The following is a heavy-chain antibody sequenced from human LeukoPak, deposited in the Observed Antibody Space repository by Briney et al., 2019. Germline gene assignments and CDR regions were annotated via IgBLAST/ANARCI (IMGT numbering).Heavy chain of an antibody. Sequence: GGSLRLSCVASGFTFSSNAMSWVRQAPGKGLEWVSSISGSGDRTYYADSVKGRFTISRDNSKNTLYLQMNSLRAEDTAVYYCARDRGYSYGYFDYWGQGTLVTVSS. CDR1: GFTFSSNA. CDR2: ISGSGDRT. D-gene: IGHD5-18*01. J-gene: IGHJ4*02. V-gene: IGHV3-23*01. CDR3: ARDRGYSYGYFDY.